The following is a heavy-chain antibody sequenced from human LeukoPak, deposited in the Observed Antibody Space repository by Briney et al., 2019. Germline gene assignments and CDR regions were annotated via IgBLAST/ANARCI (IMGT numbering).Heavy chain of an antibody. J-gene: IGHJ4*02. D-gene: IGHD1/OR15-1a*01. V-gene: IGHV3-66*01. CDR3: AIGHYRNIPG. CDR2: IYTDGST. Sequence: GGSLTLSCAASGFTVSSKYMNWVRQAPGKGLEWVSVIYTDGSTYYADSVRARFSISRDDSKNTLSLQMNSLRAEDTAVYYCAIGHYRNIPGWGQGTLVTVSS. CDR1: GFTVSSKY.